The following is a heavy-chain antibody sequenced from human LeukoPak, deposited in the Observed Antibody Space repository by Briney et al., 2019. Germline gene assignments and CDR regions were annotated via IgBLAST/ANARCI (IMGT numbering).Heavy chain of an antibody. CDR1: GGSISSPNHD. D-gene: IGHD3-10*01. V-gene: IGHV4-39*01. Sequence: SETLSLTCSVSGGSISSPNHDWAWIRQPPGQGLEWIGSIYYSGTTYYDLSLKSRVTLSVDTSQNQFSLKLSSVTAADTAIYFCARSLGANTWVGNWFDPWGQGTLVTVSP. CDR2: IYYSGTT. J-gene: IGHJ5*02. CDR3: ARSLGANTWVGNWFDP.